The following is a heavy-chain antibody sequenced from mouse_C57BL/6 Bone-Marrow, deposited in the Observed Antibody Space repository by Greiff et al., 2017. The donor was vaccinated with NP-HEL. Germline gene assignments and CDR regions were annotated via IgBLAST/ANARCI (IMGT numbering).Heavy chain of an antibody. J-gene: IGHJ3*01. V-gene: IGHV1-69*01. CDR1: GYTFTSYW. CDR3: ARWDGYDVGFAD. CDR2: IDPSDSYT. Sequence: VQLQQPGAELVMPGASVKLSCKASGYTFTSYWMHWVKQRPGQGLEWIGEIDPSDSYTNYNQKFKGKSTLTVDKSSSTAYMQLSSLTSEDSAVYYCARWDGYDVGFADWGQGTLVTVSS. D-gene: IGHD2-2*01.